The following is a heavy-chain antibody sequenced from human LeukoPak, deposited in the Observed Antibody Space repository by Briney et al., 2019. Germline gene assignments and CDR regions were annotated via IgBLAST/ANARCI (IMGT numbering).Heavy chain of an antibody. J-gene: IGHJ4*02. CDR2: IWYDGSNK. CDR3: ARDDILTGAALDY. D-gene: IGHD3-9*01. V-gene: IGHV3-33*01. CDR1: GFTFSSYG. Sequence: GGSLRLSCAASGFTFSSYGMHWVRQAPGKGLEWVAVIWYDGSNKYYADSVKGRFTISRDNSKNTLYLQMNSLRAEDTAVYYYARDDILTGAALDYWGQGTLVTVSS.